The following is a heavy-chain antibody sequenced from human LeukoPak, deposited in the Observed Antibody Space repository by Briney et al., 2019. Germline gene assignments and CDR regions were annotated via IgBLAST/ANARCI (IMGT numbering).Heavy chain of an antibody. CDR1: GFTFSDSY. Sequence: PGGSLRLSCTASGFTFSDSYMNWIRQAPGKGPEWISLISTSSGYTDYADSVKGRLTISRDNSKNTLYLQMNSLRAEDTAVYYCARVTFNYFGSGDAFDIWGQGTMVTVSS. D-gene: IGHD3-10*01. CDR3: ARVTFNYFGSGDAFDI. J-gene: IGHJ3*02. CDR2: ISTSSGYT. V-gene: IGHV3-11*06.